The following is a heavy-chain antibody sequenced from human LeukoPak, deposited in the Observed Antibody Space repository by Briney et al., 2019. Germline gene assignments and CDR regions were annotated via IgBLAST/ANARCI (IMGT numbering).Heavy chain of an antibody. CDR1: GFTFSNAW. CDR2: IISKIDGGTT. Sequence: SGGSLRLSCAASGFTFSNAWMSWVRQVAGKGLEWVGRIISKIDGGTTDYAAPVKGRFTISRDDSKNTLYMQMNSLKTEDTAVYYCTTGESGIVTTIRIEPDAFDIWGQGTMVTVSS. CDR3: TTGESGIVTTIRIEPDAFDI. J-gene: IGHJ3*02. V-gene: IGHV3-15*01. D-gene: IGHD5-12*01.